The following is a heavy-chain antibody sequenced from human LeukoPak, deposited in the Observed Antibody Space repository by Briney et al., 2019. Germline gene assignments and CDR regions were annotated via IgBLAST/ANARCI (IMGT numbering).Heavy chain of an antibody. CDR2: ISGSGGST. D-gene: IGHD4-17*01. CDR1: GFTFNSYA. J-gene: IGHJ4*02. Sequence: GGSLRLSCAASGFTFNSYAMGWVRQAPGKGLEWVSAISGSGGSTYYADSVKGRFTISRDNSKNTLYLQMNSLRAEDTAVYYCAKDGGWDDYGDFSPLDYWGQGTLVTVSS. V-gene: IGHV3-23*01. CDR3: AKDGGWDDYGDFSPLDY.